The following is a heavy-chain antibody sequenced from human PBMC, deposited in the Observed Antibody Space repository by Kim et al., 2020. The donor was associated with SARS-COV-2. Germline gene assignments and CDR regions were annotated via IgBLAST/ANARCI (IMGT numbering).Heavy chain of an antibody. D-gene: IGHD5-12*01. J-gene: IGHJ4*02. V-gene: IGHV4-31*03. CDR1: GGSISSGGYY. CDR2: IYYSGST. Sequence: SETLSLTCTVSGGSISSGGYYWSWIRQHPGKGLEWIGYIYYSGSTYYNPSLKSRVTISVDTSKNQFSLKLSSVTAADTAVYYCARDRGDGYNYRPMFDYWGQGTLVTVSS. CDR3: ARDRGDGYNYRPMFDY.